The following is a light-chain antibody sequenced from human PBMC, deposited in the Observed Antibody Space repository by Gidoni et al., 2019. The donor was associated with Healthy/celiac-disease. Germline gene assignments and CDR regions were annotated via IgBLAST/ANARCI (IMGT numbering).Light chain of an antibody. J-gene: IGKJ4*01. CDR2: AAS. CDR1: QGSSSY. V-gene: IGKV1-8*01. Sequence: AIRMTQSPSSLSASTGDRVTITCRASQGSSSYLSWYQQKPGKAPKLLIYAASTLQRGVPSRFSGSGSGTDFTLTISCLQSEDFATYYCQQYYSYPPLTFGGGTKVEIK. CDR3: QQYYSYPPLT.